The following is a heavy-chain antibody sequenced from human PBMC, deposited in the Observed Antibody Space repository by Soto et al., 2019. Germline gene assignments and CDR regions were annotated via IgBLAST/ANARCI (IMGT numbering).Heavy chain of an antibody. J-gene: IGHJ5*02. Sequence: QVHLVQSGAEVKKPGASVRVSCKASGYTFTDYYIHWVRQAPGQGLEWMGWTNPNSDGAHYAQKFQGRVTMTRDKSTRTAYMEVNRLRSDDTAVYFRARGGGSGWHGDWFDPWGQGTLVTVSS. CDR1: GYTFTDYY. CDR3: ARGGGSGWHGDWFDP. CDR2: TNPNSDGA. V-gene: IGHV1-2*02. D-gene: IGHD6-19*01.